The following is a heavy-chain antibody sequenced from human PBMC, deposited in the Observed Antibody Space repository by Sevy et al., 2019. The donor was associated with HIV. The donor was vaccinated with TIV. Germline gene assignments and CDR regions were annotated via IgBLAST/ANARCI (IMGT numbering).Heavy chain of an antibody. CDR3: ARVPDKIVGVITHEAFDI. CDR1: GFTFSSYS. V-gene: IGHV3-48*02. Sequence: GGSLRLSCAASGFTFSSYSMNWVRQAPGKGLEWVSYISSSSSTIYYADSVKGRFTISRDNAKNSLYLQMNSLRDEETAVYYCARVPDKIVGVITHEAFDIWGQGTMVTVSS. J-gene: IGHJ3*02. D-gene: IGHD3-22*01. CDR2: ISSSSSTI.